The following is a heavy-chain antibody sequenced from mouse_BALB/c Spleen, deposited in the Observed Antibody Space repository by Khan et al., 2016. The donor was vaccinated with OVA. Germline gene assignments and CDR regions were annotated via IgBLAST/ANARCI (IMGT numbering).Heavy chain of an antibody. V-gene: IGHV1-4*01. Sequence: QVQLQQSGAELARPGASVKMSCKASGYTFTTYTIHWVKQRPGQGLEWIGYIIPSNDYTNYNQKFKDRATLTADKSSSTAYMQLRSLPSEDSAVYYCVREGAYYRSDGWFAYWGQGTLVTVSA. CDR2: IIPSNDYT. J-gene: IGHJ3*01. D-gene: IGHD2-14*01. CDR1: GYTFTTYT. CDR3: VREGAYYRSDGWFAY.